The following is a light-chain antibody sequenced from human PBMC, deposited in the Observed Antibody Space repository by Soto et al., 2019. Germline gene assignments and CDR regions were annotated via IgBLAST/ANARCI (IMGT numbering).Light chain of an antibody. CDR2: DAT. J-gene: IGLJ1*01. CDR1: KIGSKI. V-gene: IGLV3-21*02. CDR3: QVWASTAEFFV. Sequence: SYELSQPPSVSVTPGETAKITCGGNKIGSKIVHWYKPRPGQAPVAVVFDATDRPSGIPDRISASRSGDTATLTISRVDAGDEADYYCQVWASTAEFFVFGSGTKVTVL.